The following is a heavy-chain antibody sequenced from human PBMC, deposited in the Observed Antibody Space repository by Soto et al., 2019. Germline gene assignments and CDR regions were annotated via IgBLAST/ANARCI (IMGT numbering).Heavy chain of an antibody. Sequence: PGGSLRLSCAASGFSVNTYAMSWVRQAPGQGLEWVSTTGISGRTTYYADSVKGRFTVSRDDSQNTLDLQMSSLRAEDTAVYYCATVHNTSRSFNYWGQGTLVTVSS. J-gene: IGHJ4*02. V-gene: IGHV3-23*01. D-gene: IGHD1-20*01. CDR2: TGISGRTT. CDR3: ATVHNTSRSFNY. CDR1: GFSVNTYA.